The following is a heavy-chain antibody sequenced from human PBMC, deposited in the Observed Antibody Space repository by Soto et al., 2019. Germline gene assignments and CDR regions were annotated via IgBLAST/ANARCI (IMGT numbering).Heavy chain of an antibody. CDR2: INPGNGNT. CDR1: GYTFTTYA. V-gene: IGHV1-3*01. CDR3: AREQVVVATTPHWYFDL. D-gene: IGHD2-15*01. Sequence: ASVKVSCKASGYTFTTYAIHWVRQAPGQRFEWMGWINPGNGNTKYSQKFQGRVTITRDTSASTAYMELSSLRSEDTAVYYCAREQVVVATTPHWYFDLWGRGTLVTVSS. J-gene: IGHJ2*01.